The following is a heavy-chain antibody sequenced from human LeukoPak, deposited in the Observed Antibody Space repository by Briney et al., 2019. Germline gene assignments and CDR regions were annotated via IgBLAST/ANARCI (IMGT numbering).Heavy chain of an antibody. Sequence: ASVKVSCKASGYTFTSYGISWVRQAPGQGLEWMGWINTNTGNPTYAQGFTGRFIFSLDTSVSTAYLQISSLKAEDTAVYYCARDSYLTGTTVDPWGQGTLVTVSS. D-gene: IGHD1-7*01. CDR1: GYTFTSYG. J-gene: IGHJ5*02. CDR3: ARDSYLTGTTVDP. CDR2: INTNTGNP. V-gene: IGHV7-4-1*02.